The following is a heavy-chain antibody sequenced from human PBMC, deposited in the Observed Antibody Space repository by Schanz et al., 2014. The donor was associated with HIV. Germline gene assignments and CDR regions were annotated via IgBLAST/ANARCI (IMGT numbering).Heavy chain of an antibody. J-gene: IGHJ5*02. CDR1: GGRFRNYG. D-gene: IGHD3-10*01. V-gene: IGHV1-69*01. Sequence: QVQLVQSGGEVKNPGSAVKVSCKAAGGRFRNYGITWVRQAPGQGLEWVGQINPMFGATNYAPKFQGRVTITADEPTTTAYLDVTNLKSDDTAVYYCMTRAYGSDNALDHWGQGTLVIVSS. CDR2: INPMFGAT. CDR3: MTRAYGSDNALDH.